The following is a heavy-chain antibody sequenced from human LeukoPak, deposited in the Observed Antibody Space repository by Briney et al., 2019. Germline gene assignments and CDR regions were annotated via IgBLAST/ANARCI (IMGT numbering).Heavy chain of an antibody. J-gene: IGHJ4*02. CDR3: ARGPTDRKGGTYYYDSSGSTYYFDY. CDR2: IYTSGST. Sequence: SETLSLTCTVSGGSISSYYWSWIRQPAGKGLEWIGRIYTSGSTNYNPSLKRRVTMSVDTSKNQFSLKLSSVTAADTAVYYCARGPTDRKGGTYYYDSSGSTYYFDYWGQGTLVTVSS. V-gene: IGHV4-4*07. CDR1: GGSISSYY. D-gene: IGHD3-22*01.